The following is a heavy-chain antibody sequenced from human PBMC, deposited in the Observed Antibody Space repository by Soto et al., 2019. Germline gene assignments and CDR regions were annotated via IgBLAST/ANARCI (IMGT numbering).Heavy chain of an antibody. CDR1: GGTFSSYA. D-gene: IGHD3-22*01. J-gene: IGHJ4*02. V-gene: IGHV1-69*13. Sequence: ASVKVSCKASGGTFSSYAISWVRQAPGQGLEWMGGIIPIFGTANYAQKFQGRVTITADESTSTAYMELSSLRSEDTAVYYCARLKDYYDSSGYYSVLDYWGRGTLVTVSS. CDR2: IIPIFGTA. CDR3: ARLKDYYDSSGYYSVLDY.